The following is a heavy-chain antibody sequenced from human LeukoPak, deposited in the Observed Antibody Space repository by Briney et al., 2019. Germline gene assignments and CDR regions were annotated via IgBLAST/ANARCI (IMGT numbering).Heavy chain of an antibody. V-gene: IGHV3-23*01. CDR1: GFTFSDHA. CDR2: IRGTGTTT. CDR3: AKVRWLGTLPSYHFDS. J-gene: IGHJ4*02. D-gene: IGHD6-19*01. Sequence: PGGSLRLSCAASGFTFSDHARSWVRQAPGKGLEWVSAIRGTGTTTFYAASVTGRFTISTDNSKNTADLQMNSLRAEDTAVYYRAKVRWLGTLPSYHFDSWGQGTQVTVSS.